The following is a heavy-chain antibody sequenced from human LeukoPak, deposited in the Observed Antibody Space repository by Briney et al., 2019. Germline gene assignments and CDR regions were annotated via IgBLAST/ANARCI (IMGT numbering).Heavy chain of an antibody. D-gene: IGHD2-21*02. V-gene: IGHV4-59*01. CDR3: ARRARDWYSPIEY. CDR1: GGSISSYY. Sequence: SETLSLTCTVSGGSISSYYWNWIRQPPGKGLEWIGYIYYSGSTNYNPSLKSRVTISVDTSKNQFSLKLSSVTAADTAVYYCARRARDWYSPIEYRGPGTLVTVSS. CDR2: IYYSGST. J-gene: IGHJ4*02.